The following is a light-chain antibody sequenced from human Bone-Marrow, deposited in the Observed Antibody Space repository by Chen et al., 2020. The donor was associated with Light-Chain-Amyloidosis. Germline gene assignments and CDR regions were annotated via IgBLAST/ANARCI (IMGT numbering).Light chain of an antibody. CDR1: SSNIGSNA. Sequence: QSVLTQPPSASGTPGQRVTISCSGSSSNIGSNAISWYQHLPGTAPQLLIYSDIQRPSGLPDRFSGSKSGTSASLAISGLQSEDEANYYCATWDDSLNSPVFGGGTKLTVL. J-gene: IGLJ3*02. CDR3: ATWDDSLNSPV. CDR2: SDI. V-gene: IGLV1-44*01.